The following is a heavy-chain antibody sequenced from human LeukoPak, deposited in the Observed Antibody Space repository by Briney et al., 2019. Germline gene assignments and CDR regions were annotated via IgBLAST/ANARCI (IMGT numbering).Heavy chain of an antibody. CDR3: ARGPYGYLDY. J-gene: IGHJ4*02. Sequence: SETLSLTCTVSGDSISSSSYYWGWIRQPPGKGLEWIGYIYYSGSTNYNPSLKSRVSISVDTSKKEFSLKLSSVTAADTAVYYCARGPYGYLDYWGQGTLVTVFS. CDR1: GDSISSSSYY. V-gene: IGHV4-61*05. D-gene: IGHD3-10*01. CDR2: IYYSGST.